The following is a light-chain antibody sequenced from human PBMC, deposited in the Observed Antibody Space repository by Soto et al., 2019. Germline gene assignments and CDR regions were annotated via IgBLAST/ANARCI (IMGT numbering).Light chain of an antibody. V-gene: IGKV3-11*01. Sequence: EVVLTQSPDTLSLSPGETATLSCRASQSVDRYVAWYQQKLGQAPRLLIYDAYTRATGVGARFTGSGSATDFSITSTRLAHEYFADYYCQQRGKWPSTFGPGTKVEMK. CDR2: DAY. J-gene: IGKJ2*02. CDR1: QSVDRY. CDR3: QQRGKWPST.